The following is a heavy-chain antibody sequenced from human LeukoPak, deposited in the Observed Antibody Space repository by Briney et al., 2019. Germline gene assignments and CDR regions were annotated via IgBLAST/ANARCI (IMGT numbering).Heavy chain of an antibody. CDR1: GFTFDGYA. Sequence: GGSLRLSCAASGFTFDGYAMHWVRHAPGKGLEWVSLIGWNGDTIYYADSVKGRFTISRDNSKNSLYLEMNSLRPEDTAFYFCATSSIRGALFDYWGQGTLVTVSS. CDR2: IGWNGDTI. J-gene: IGHJ4*02. CDR3: ATSSIRGALFDY. V-gene: IGHV3-43D*03. D-gene: IGHD1-26*01.